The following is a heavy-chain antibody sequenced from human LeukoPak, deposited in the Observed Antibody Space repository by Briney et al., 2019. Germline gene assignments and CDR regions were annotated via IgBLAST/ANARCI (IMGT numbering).Heavy chain of an antibody. V-gene: IGHV1-18*04. CDR2: ISAYNGNT. D-gene: IGHD2-2*01. J-gene: IGHJ4*02. Sequence: ASVKVSCKASGYTFTSYGISWVRQAPGQGLEWMGWISAYNGNTSYAQKLQGRVTMTTDTSTSTAYMELRSLRSDDTAVYYCARGGRSNIVVVPAAHTYDYWGQGTLVTVSS. CDR1: GYTFTSYG. CDR3: ARGGRSNIVVVPAAHTYDY.